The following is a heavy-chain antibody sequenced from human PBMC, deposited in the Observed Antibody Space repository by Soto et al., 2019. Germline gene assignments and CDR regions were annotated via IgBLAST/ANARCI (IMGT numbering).Heavy chain of an antibody. CDR2: ISAYNGNT. V-gene: IGHV1-18*01. Sequence: ASVKVSCKASGYTFTSYGISWVRQAPGQGLEWMGWISAYNGNTNYAQKLQGRVTMTTDTSTSTAYMELRSLRSDDTAVYYCAREGTVTTSDYYYYYGMDVWGQGTTVTVSS. CDR3: AREGTVTTSDYYYYYGMDV. CDR1: GYTFTSYG. D-gene: IGHD4-4*01. J-gene: IGHJ6*02.